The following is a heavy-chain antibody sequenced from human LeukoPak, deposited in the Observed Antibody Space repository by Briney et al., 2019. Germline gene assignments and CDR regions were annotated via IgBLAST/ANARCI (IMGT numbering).Heavy chain of an antibody. CDR1: GGTFSSYA. D-gene: IGHD6-13*01. J-gene: IGHJ6*03. V-gene: IGHV1-69*05. Sequence: ASVRVSCKASGGTFSSYAISWVRQAPGQGLEWMGGIIPIFGTANYAQKFQGRVTITTDESTSTAYMELSSLRSEYTAVYYCARVDSSSTFYMDVWGKGTTVTVSS. CDR2: IIPIFGTA. CDR3: ARVDSSSTFYMDV.